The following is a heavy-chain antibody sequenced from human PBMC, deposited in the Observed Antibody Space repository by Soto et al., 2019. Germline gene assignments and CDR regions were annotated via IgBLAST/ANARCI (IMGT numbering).Heavy chain of an antibody. CDR2: INHSGST. J-gene: IGHJ5*02. V-gene: IGHV4-34*01. Sequence: QVQLQQWGAGLLKPSETLSLTCAVYGGSFSGYYWSWIRQPPGKGLEWIGEINHSGSTNYNPSLQSRVTIAVDTSKNQFSLKLSSVTAADTAVYYCARGVWFGSYNWFDPWGQGTLVTVSS. CDR1: GGSFSGYY. D-gene: IGHD3-10*01. CDR3: ARGVWFGSYNWFDP.